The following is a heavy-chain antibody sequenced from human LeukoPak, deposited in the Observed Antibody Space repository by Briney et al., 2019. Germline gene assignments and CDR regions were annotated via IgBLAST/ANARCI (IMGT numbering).Heavy chain of an antibody. V-gene: IGHV3-7*04. CDR3: ARVPTHCTGGSCYVYFFDY. D-gene: IGHD2-15*01. Sequence: GGALRLSCAASGFTFSSYRMTWVRRAPGKGLEWVAYIKKDGSEKYYVDSVKGRFTISRDNAKNSLYLQMNSLRAEDTSVYYCARVPTHCTGGSCYVYFFDYWGQGTLVTVSS. J-gene: IGHJ4*02. CDR2: IKKDGSEK. CDR1: GFTFSSYR.